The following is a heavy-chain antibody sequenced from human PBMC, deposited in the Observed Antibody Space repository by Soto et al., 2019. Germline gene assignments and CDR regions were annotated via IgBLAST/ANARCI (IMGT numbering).Heavy chain of an antibody. D-gene: IGHD5-12*01. J-gene: IGHJ5*02. CDR2: MFYSGST. CDR3: ETMNALATITEWFDP. V-gene: IGHV4-61*01. Sequence: SETLSLTCTVSGGSVGSGPYYWSWIRQPPGKGLEWIGYMFYSGSTNYNPSLKSRVTMSVDTSKNQFSLKLESVTAADTAVYYCETMNALATITEWFDPWGQGTLVTVSS. CDR1: GGSVGSGPYY.